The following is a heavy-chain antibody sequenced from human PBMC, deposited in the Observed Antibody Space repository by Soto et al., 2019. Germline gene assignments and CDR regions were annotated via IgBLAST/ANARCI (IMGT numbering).Heavy chain of an antibody. CDR1: GGSISSGGYY. Sequence: PSETLSLTCTVSGGSISSGGYYWSWIRQHPGKGLEWIGYIYYSGSTYYNPSLKSRVTISVDTSKNQFSLKLSSVTAADTAVYYCATRGYSYGYSFDYWGQGTLVTVSS. CDR2: IYYSGST. V-gene: IGHV4-31*03. D-gene: IGHD5-18*01. CDR3: ATRGYSYGYSFDY. J-gene: IGHJ4*02.